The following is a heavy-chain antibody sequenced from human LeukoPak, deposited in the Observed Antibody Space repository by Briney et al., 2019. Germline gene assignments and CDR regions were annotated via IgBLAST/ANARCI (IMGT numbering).Heavy chain of an antibody. CDR2: VWYDGVKK. D-gene: IGHD6-6*01. J-gene: IGHJ6*03. CDR1: GFTFSSYA. Sequence: GESLRLSCAASGFTFSSYAMHWVRQAPGKGLEWVAVVWYDGVKKYYLDSVKGRFTISRDNAKNSLYLQMNSLRAEDTAVYYCARAPGIAARPDYYYYMDVWGKGTTVTVSS. V-gene: IGHV3-33*01. CDR3: ARAPGIAARPDYYYYMDV.